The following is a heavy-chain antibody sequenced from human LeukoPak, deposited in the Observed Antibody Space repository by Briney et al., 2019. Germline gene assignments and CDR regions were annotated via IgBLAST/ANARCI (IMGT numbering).Heavy chain of an antibody. CDR3: VKSPGLAVAGLDY. Sequence: GGSLRLSCAASGFTFNSYTMNWVRQAPGKGLEWVSGIRGSGSSTYYADSVKGRFTISRDNSKNTLYLQMSSLRAEDTAVYYCVKSPGLAVAGLDYWGQGTLVTVSS. CDR2: IRGSGSST. V-gene: IGHV3-23*01. CDR1: GFTFNSYT. D-gene: IGHD6-19*01. J-gene: IGHJ4*02.